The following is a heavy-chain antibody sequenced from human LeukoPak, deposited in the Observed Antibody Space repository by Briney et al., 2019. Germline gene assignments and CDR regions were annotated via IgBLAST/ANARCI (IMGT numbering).Heavy chain of an antibody. D-gene: IGHD3-10*01. Sequence: GSLRLSCAASEFPLGDFAMSWVHQAPGQGLEWVSCISDSCGNTYYANTVKGRCTICRDKTKNTIYLQMKSLRAGDTAFYYCAKFGGPSRGGQGTLVTVSS. CDR1: EFPLGDFA. CDR3: AKFGGPSR. J-gene: IGHJ4*02. V-gene: IGHV3-23*01. CDR2: ISDSCGNT.